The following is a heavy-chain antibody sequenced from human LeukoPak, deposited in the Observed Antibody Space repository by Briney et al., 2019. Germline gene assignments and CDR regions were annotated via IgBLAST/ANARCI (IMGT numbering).Heavy chain of an antibody. CDR2: INHSGST. D-gene: IGHD4-17*01. CDR1: GGSFSGYY. V-gene: IGHV4-34*01. CDR3: ARVPQDGRCFDY. Sequence: PSETLSLTCAVYGGSFSGYYWSWIRQPPGKGLEWIGEINHSGSTNYNPSLKSRVTISVDTSKNQFSLKLSSVTAADTAVYYCARVPQDGRCFDYWGQGTLVTVSS. J-gene: IGHJ4*02.